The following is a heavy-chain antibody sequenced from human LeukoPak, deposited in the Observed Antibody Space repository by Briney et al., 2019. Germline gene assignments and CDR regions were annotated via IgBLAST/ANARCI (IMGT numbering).Heavy chain of an antibody. D-gene: IGHD3-22*01. CDR2: ISGRGGST. CDR3: AKAADSFYYDSSGFPYFDN. V-gene: IGHV3-23*01. CDR1: GFTFTSYA. Sequence: GGSLRLSCAASGFTFTSYAMSWVRPAPGKGPEWVSAISGRGGSTNYADSVKGRFTISRDSSKNTLYLQMNSLRAEDTAVYYCAKAADSFYYDSSGFPYFDNWGQGTLVTVSS. J-gene: IGHJ4*02.